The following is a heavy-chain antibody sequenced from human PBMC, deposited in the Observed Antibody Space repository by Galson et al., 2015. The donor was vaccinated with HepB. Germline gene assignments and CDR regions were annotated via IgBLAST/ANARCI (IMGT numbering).Heavy chain of an antibody. J-gene: IGHJ4*02. CDR2: IYPGDSDA. Sequence: QSGAEVKKPGESLQISCKTSGYSFTNHWIGWVRQMPGKGLEWMGIIYPGDSDARYSPSFQGQVTISADKSISTAYLQWSSLKASDTAMYFCARQETSGVKSRYYFDYWGRGTLVTVSS. CDR1: GYSFTNHW. CDR3: ARQETSGVKSRYYFDY. V-gene: IGHV5-51*01. D-gene: IGHD2-8*01.